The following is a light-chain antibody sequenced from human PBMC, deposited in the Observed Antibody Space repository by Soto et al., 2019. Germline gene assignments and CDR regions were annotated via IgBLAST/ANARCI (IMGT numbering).Light chain of an antibody. Sequence: DMEMTQSPSTLSASVVDRVTITGRASQTISRSVAWYQQRPGKAPKVLIYDVSTLETGVPARFSGSGYGTEFNLTISSLQPDDFATYYCQQYFGYSRTFGQGTKVDIK. J-gene: IGKJ1*01. CDR1: QTISRS. CDR2: DVS. CDR3: QQYFGYSRT. V-gene: IGKV1-5*01.